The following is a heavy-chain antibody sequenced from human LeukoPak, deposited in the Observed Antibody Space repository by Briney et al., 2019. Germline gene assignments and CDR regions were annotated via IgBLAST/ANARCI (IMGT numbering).Heavy chain of an antibody. J-gene: IGHJ4*02. CDR1: GGTFSSYA. CDR2: IIPILGIA. CDR3: ASTENDSSGYYRPHFDY. V-gene: IGHV1-69*04. D-gene: IGHD3-22*01. Sequence: SVKVSCKASGGTFSSYAISWVRQAPGQGLEWMGRIIPILGIANYAQKFQGRVTITADKSTSTAYMELSSLRSEDTAVYYCASTENDSSGYYRPHFDYWGQGTLVTVSS.